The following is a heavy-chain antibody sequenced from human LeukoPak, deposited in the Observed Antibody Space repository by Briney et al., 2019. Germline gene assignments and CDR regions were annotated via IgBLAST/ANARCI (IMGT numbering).Heavy chain of an antibody. Sequence: AGRSLRLSCAASGFTFSSYGMHWVRQAPGKGLEWVAVIWYDGSNKYYADSVKGRFTISRDNSKNTLYLQMNSLRAEDAAVYYCMRFGVISIGDFWGQGTLVTVSS. CDR2: IWYDGSNK. CDR1: GFTFSSYG. J-gene: IGHJ4*02. D-gene: IGHD3-3*01. CDR3: MRFGVISIGDF. V-gene: IGHV3-33*01.